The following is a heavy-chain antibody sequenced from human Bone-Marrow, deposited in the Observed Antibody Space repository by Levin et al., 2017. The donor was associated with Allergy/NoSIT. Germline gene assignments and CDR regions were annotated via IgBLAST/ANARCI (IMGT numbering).Heavy chain of an antibody. CDR2: VYWDDNK. D-gene: IGHD1-1*01. J-gene: IGHJ4*02. V-gene: IGHV2-5*02. Sequence: SQTLSLTCTFSGFSLSTSGMAVGWIRQPPGKALEWLAFVYWDDNKAYSPSLKSRFTITKDTSKNHVVLTMTNMDPVDTATYYCVHRNWHTFDYWGQGTLVTVSS. CDR1: GFSLSTSGMA. CDR3: VHRNWHTFDY.